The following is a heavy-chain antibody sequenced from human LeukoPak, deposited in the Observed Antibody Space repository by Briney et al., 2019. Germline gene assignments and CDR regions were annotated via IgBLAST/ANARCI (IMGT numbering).Heavy chain of an antibody. CDR3: EKVICNSTSCYSYYYMDV. CDR2: IGFDASDK. Sequence: GGSLRLSCVASGFSFSSYGMHWVRQAPGKGLEWVSFIGFDASDKYYADSVKGRVTISRDNSENTLYLQMNSLRVEDTALYYCEKVICNSTSCYSYYYMDVWGKGTTVSVS. J-gene: IGHJ6*03. CDR1: GFSFSSYG. V-gene: IGHV3-30*02. D-gene: IGHD2-2*02.